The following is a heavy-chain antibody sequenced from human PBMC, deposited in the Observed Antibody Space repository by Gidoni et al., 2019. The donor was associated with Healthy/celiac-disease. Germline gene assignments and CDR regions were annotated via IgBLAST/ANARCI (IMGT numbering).Heavy chain of an antibody. CDR3: AKLDSSGYHVYYYYGMDV. J-gene: IGHJ6*02. CDR2: ISGSGGST. Sequence: EVQLLESGGGLVQPGGSLRLSCAASGFTFSSYAMSWVRQAPGKGLEWVSAISGSGGSTYYADSVKGRFTISRDNSKNTLYLQMNSLRAEDTAVYYCAKLDSSGYHVYYYYGMDVWGQGTTVTVSS. D-gene: IGHD3-22*01. V-gene: IGHV3-23*01. CDR1: GFTFSSYA.